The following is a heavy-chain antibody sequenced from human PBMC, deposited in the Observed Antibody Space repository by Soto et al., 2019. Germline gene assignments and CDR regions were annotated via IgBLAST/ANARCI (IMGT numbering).Heavy chain of an antibody. CDR2: IYPGDSDT. D-gene: IGHD3-16*02. J-gene: IGHJ6*04. V-gene: IGHV5-51*01. CDR3: ARGTYDYVWGSYRMDYYYYGMDV. CDR1: GYSFTSYW. Sequence: GESLKISCKGSGYSFTSYWIGWVRQMPGEGLEWMGIIYPGDSDTRYSPSFQGQVTISADKSISTAYLQWSSLKASDTAMYYCARGTYDYVWGSYRMDYYYYGMDVWGKGTTVTVSS.